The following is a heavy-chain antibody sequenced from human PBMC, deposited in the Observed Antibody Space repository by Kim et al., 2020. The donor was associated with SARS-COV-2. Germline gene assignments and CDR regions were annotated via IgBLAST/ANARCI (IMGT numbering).Heavy chain of an antibody. CDR1: GFTFGSYE. D-gene: IGHD1-26*01. J-gene: IGHJ4*02. CDR3: ARGERGGSYFCY. Sequence: GGSLRLSCAASGFTFGSYEMNWVRQAPGKGLEWVSYISSSGSTIHYADSVKGRFTISRDNAKNSLYLQMNSLRADDTAVYYCARGERGGSYFCYWGQGTLVTVSS. CDR2: ISSSGSTI. V-gene: IGHV3-48*03.